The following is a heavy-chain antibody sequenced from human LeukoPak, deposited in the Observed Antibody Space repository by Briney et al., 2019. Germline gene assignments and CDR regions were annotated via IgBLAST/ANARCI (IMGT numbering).Heavy chain of an antibody. CDR2: ISGSAGST. CDR3: ATHHYYDILTGYYNY. V-gene: IGHV3-23*01. J-gene: IGHJ4*02. D-gene: IGHD3-9*01. CDR1: GFTFSSYA. Sequence: GGSLRLSCAASGFTFSSYAMSWVRQAPGKGLEWVSSISGSAGSTYYADSVKGRFTISRGNSKNTLYLQMSSLRVEDTAFYYCATHHYYDILTGYYNYWGQGTLVSVSS.